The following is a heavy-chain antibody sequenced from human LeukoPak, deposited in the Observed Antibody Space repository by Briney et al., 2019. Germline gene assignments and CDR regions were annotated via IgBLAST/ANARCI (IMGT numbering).Heavy chain of an antibody. CDR1: GFTFIIHS. CDR3: ARWRGLQSEFDW. CDR2: IGLGGAQK. J-gene: IGHJ4*02. V-gene: IGHV3-7*01. Sequence: GGSLTLSCAPSGFTFIIHSMGWVRPPPGEGLECVATIGLGGAQKDFVDSVKGPFTLSRDNAKNSLFLEMNRLRVEDTAVYYCARWRGLQSEFDWWGQGTLVTVSS. D-gene: IGHD5-24*01.